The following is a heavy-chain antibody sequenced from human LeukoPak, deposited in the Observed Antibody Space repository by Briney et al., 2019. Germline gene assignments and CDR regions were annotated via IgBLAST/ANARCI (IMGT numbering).Heavy chain of an antibody. D-gene: IGHD2-15*01. V-gene: IGHV4-59*12. Sequence: PSETLSLTCTVSGGSISSYYWSWIRQPPGKGLEWIGYIYYSGSTNYNPSLKSRVTISVDTSKNQFSLKLSSVTAADTAGYYCARETGPYCSGGSCPRGFDYWGQGTLVTVSS. CDR3: ARETGPYCSGGSCPRGFDY. CDR2: IYYSGST. J-gene: IGHJ4*02. CDR1: GGSISSYY.